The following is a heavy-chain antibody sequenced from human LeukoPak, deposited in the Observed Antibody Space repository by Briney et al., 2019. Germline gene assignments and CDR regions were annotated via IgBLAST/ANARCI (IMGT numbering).Heavy chain of an antibody. D-gene: IGHD2-2*01. CDR1: GSSISSGYY. J-gene: IGHJ4*02. CDR2: IYHSGST. CDR3: ARGRAIPAAMDC. Sequence: SETLSLTCAVSGSSISSGYYWGWIRQPPGKGLEWIGSIYHSGSTYYNPSLKRRVAISVDTSKNQFSLNLSSVTAADTAVYYCARGRAIPAAMDCWGQGTLVTGSS. V-gene: IGHV4-38-2*01.